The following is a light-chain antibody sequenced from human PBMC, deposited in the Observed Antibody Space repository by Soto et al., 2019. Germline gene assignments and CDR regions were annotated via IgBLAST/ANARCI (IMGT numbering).Light chain of an antibody. Sequence: EIVMTQSPATLSVSPGGRATLSCRASQSVSGNLAWYQQNPGQAPRLLIYGASTRATGIPARFSGSGSGTEFTLTISSLQSEDFAVYYCQQYNNWPPFTFGPGTKVDIK. J-gene: IGKJ3*01. V-gene: IGKV3-15*01. CDR3: QQYNNWPPFT. CDR2: GAS. CDR1: QSVSGN.